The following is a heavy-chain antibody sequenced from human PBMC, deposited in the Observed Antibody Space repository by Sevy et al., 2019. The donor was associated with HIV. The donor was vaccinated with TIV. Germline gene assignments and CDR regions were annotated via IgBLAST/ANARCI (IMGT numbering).Heavy chain of an antibody. CDR3: ASSGLSIVGATSYFDY. CDR1: GGTFSSYA. Sequence: ASVKVSCKASGGTFSSYAISWVRQAPGQGLEWMGGIIPIFGTANYAQKFQGRVTITADDSTSTAYMELSSLRSEDTAVYYCASSGLSIVGATSYFDYWGQGTLVTVSS. D-gene: IGHD1-26*01. V-gene: IGHV1-69*13. CDR2: IIPIFGTA. J-gene: IGHJ4*02.